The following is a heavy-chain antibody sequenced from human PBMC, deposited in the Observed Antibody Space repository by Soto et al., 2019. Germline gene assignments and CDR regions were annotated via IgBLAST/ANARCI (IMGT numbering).Heavy chain of an antibody. Sequence: QVQLQESGPGLVKPSQTLSLTCTVSGGSISSGGYYWTWIRQHPGKGLEWIGYNYYSGITYYNPSCKGRFTISLDTSKNQFSLTLSSFTAADTAVYYCARGSSIAGLYYGMDVWGQGTTVTVSS. D-gene: IGHD6-6*01. J-gene: IGHJ6*02. CDR2: NYYSGIT. V-gene: IGHV4-31*03. CDR3: ARGSSIAGLYYGMDV. CDR1: GGSISSGGYY.